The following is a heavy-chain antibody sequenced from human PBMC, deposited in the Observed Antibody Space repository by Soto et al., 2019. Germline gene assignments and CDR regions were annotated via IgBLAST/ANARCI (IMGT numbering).Heavy chain of an antibody. Sequence: QVTLKESGPVLVRPTETLTLTCTVCGFSLNNTRVGVSWIRQPPGKAPEWLAHIFSIDEKSYSTSLRTRLTISKDISQGQVVLIMTNMNPLDTATYFCARTPSYGSTWEYYFYYYGMDVWGPGTTVTVSS. V-gene: IGHV2-26*01. J-gene: IGHJ6*02. CDR3: ARTPSYGSTWEYYFYYYGMDV. D-gene: IGHD2-15*01. CDR1: GFSLNNTRVG. CDR2: IFSIDEK.